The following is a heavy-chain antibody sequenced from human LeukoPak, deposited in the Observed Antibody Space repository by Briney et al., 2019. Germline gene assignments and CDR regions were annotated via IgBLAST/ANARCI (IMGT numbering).Heavy chain of an antibody. CDR3: ARGPTLTYYYDSSGYYCFDY. CDR2: INHSGST. D-gene: IGHD3-22*01. J-gene: IGHJ4*02. Sequence: PSETLSLTCAVYGGSFSGYYWSWIRQPPGKGLEWIGEINHSGSTNYNPSLKSRVTISVDTSKNQFSLKLSFVTAADTAVYYCARGPTLTYYYDSSGYYCFDYWGQGTLVTVSS. CDR1: GGSFSGYY. V-gene: IGHV4-34*01.